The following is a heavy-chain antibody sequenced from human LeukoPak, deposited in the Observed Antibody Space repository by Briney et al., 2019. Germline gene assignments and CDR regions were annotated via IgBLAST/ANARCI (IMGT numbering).Heavy chain of an antibody. D-gene: IGHD5-24*01. Sequence: PGGALRLSCVASAFTFNNYWMTWVRQAPGKGLEGVANINQDGSEKHCVDSVKGRFTISRDNAKNSLYLQMDSLRAEDTALYYCARDHKGGDGADAFDIWGHGTMVTVSS. J-gene: IGHJ3*02. CDR1: AFTFNNYW. V-gene: IGHV3-7*03. CDR2: INQDGSEK. CDR3: ARDHKGGDGADAFDI.